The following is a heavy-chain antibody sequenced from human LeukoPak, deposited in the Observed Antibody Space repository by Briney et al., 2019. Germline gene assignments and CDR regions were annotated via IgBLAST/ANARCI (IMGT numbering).Heavy chain of an antibody. J-gene: IGHJ4*02. CDR1: GYTFTGYY. V-gene: IGHV1-2*02. CDR3: ARALVPAAQRLSS. D-gene: IGHD2-2*01. Sequence: GASVKVSCKASGYTFTGYYLHWVRQAPGQGLEWMGWINPNTGGTKYAQKFQGRVTMTRDTSISTAYMEVTRLTSDDTAVYYCARALVPAAQRLSSRGQGPLVTVSS. CDR2: INPNTGGT.